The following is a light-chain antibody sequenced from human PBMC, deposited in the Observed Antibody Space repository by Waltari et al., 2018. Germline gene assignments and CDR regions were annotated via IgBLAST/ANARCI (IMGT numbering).Light chain of an antibody. CDR3: QHGYGTPYS. CDR1: ENVNNY. Sequence: DIQMTQSPSSLSASVGDRVTITCRASENVNNYLNWYQQKPGKAPKHLIYKASTLQSGVPSRFRGSGYGTEYTFTISSLKSEDVATYYCQHGYGTPYSFGQGTKVEIK. J-gene: IGKJ2*03. V-gene: IGKV1-39*01. CDR2: KAS.